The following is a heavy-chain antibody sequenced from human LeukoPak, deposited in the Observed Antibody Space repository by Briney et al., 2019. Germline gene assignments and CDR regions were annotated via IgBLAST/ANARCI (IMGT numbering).Heavy chain of an antibody. CDR2: IRYDGSNK. D-gene: IGHD6-6*01. V-gene: IGHV3-30*02. CDR3: AKDQSRGGIAARRIQVVRSAHPEDAFDI. J-gene: IGHJ3*02. Sequence: GGSLRLSCAASGFTFSSYGMHWVRQAPGKGLEWVAFIRYDGSNKYYADSVKGRFTISRDNSRNTLYLQMNSLRAEDTAVYYCAKDQSRGGIAARRIQVVRSAHPEDAFDIWGQGTMVTVSS. CDR1: GFTFSSYG.